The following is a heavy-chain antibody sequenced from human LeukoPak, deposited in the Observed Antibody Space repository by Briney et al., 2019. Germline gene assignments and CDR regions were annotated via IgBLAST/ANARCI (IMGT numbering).Heavy chain of an antibody. Sequence: GESLKISCKGSGYSFTNFWIGWVRQMPGKGLEWMGIIYPTDSDPQYSPSFQGQVTISVDKSISTAYLQWSSLKASDTAMYYCARLILNYGWDWGQGTLVTVSS. J-gene: IGHJ4*02. CDR3: ARLILNYGWD. D-gene: IGHD3-10*01. CDR2: IYPTDSDP. CDR1: GYSFTNFW. V-gene: IGHV5-51*01.